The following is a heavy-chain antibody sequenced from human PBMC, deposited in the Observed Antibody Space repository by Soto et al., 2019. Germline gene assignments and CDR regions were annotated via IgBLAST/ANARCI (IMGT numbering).Heavy chain of an antibody. J-gene: IGHJ4*02. CDR3: AKGKGGGATPDGANV. Sequence: EVPVLESGGGLVQPGGSLRLSCAASGFTFSSFGMNWVRQAPGKGLEWVSGLRSDGDTTYNEDSEKGRFTVSRDTSKNTVDRRMNSLRAEDTAVYYCAKGKGGGATPDGANVWGQGTLVTVSS. CDR2: LRSDGDTT. V-gene: IGHV3-23*01. D-gene: IGHD1-26*01. CDR1: GFTFSSFG.